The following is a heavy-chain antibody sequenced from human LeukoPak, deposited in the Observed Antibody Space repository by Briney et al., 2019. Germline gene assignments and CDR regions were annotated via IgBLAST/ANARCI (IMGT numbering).Heavy chain of an antibody. CDR1: GFTFRNYA. CDR2: ISGSGGTT. D-gene: IGHD3-16*01. CDR3: AKERGISYTYEFDY. Sequence: GGSLRLSCAASGFTFRNYAMNWVRQAPGKGLEWVSSISGSGGTTYYADSVKGRFTISRDNSKNTLYLQMNSLRAEDPAIYYCAKERGISYTYEFDYWGQGALVTVSS. V-gene: IGHV3-23*01. J-gene: IGHJ4*02.